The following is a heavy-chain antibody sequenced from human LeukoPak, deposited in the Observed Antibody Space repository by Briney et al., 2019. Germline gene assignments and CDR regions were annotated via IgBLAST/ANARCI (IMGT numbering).Heavy chain of an antibody. J-gene: IGHJ3*02. D-gene: IGHD1-1*01. CDR2: IYYSGST. CDR1: GGSISSYY. CDR3: ARGLERRWVAFDI. V-gene: IGHV4-59*01. Sequence: PSETLSLTCTVSGGSISSYYWSWIRQPPGKGLEWIGYIYYSGSTNYNPSLKSRVTISVDTSKNQISLKLSSVTAADTAVYYCARGLERRWVAFDIWGQGTMVTVSS.